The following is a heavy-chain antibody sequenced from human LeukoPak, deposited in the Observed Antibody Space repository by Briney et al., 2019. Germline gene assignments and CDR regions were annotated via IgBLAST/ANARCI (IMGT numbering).Heavy chain of an antibody. D-gene: IGHD2-15*01. Sequence: PSETLSLPCTVPGGSISSHYWSWIRQPPGKGLEWIGYIYYSVSTNYNPSLKSRVTISVDTSKNQFSLKLSSVTAADTAVYYCARDGGPNNWFDPWGQGTLVTVSS. V-gene: IGHV4-59*11. J-gene: IGHJ5*02. CDR3: ARDGGPNNWFDP. CDR1: GGSISSHY. CDR2: IYYSVST.